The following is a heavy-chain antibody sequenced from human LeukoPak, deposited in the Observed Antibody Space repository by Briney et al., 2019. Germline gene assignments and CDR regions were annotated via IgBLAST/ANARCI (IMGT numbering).Heavy chain of an antibody. Sequence: GGSLRLSCAASGFTDNTNYLNWVRQAPGKGLEWVPTVYTYGTTYYADSVKGRFTISRDNSKNTLYLQMNSLRPEDTAVYYCAAQDTFFDSWGQGTLVTVSS. CDR3: AAQDTFFDS. CDR2: VYTYGTT. V-gene: IGHV3-53*01. D-gene: IGHD2-15*01. CDR1: GFTDNTNY. J-gene: IGHJ4*02.